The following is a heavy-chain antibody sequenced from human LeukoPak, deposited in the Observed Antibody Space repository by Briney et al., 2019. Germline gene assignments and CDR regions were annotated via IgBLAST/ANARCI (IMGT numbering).Heavy chain of an antibody. D-gene: IGHD4-23*01. CDR3: ARGWLAETTVVTPYNY. J-gene: IGHJ4*02. CDR2: IYYSGST. Sequence: SETLSLTCTVSGGSFSSGSYYWSWIRQPPGKGLEWIGYIYYSGSTNYNPSLKSRVTISVDTSKNQFSLKLSSVTAADTAVYYCARGWLAETTVVTPYNYWGQGTLVTVSS. V-gene: IGHV4-61*01. CDR1: GGSFSSGSYY.